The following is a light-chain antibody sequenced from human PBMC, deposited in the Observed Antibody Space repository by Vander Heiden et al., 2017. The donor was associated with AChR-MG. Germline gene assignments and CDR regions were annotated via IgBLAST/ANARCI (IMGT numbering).Light chain of an antibody. V-gene: IGLV1-40*01. CDR2: GNY. CDR3: QAYDSSLKV. CDR1: SSTIGGGYD. Sequence: QSVLTQPPSVSGALGQRITISCTGSSSTIGGGYDVHWYQQRPGTAPKLLIYGNYNRPSGVPDRFSGSRSGASATLAITGLQAEDEADYYCQAYDSSLKVFGGGTKLSVL. J-gene: IGLJ3*02.